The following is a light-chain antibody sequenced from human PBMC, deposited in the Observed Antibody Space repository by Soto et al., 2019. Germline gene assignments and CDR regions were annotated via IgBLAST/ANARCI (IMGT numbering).Light chain of an antibody. J-gene: IGLJ1*01. Sequence: QSVLTQPASVSGSPGQSITISCTGTSSDVGRYNYVSWYQQHPGKAPKLMICEVSNRPSGVSNRFSGSKSSNTASLTISGLQAEDEADYYCSAYTGSSNYVVGTGTKLTVL. CDR3: SAYTGSSNYV. CDR2: EVS. V-gene: IGLV2-14*01. CDR1: SSDVGRYNY.